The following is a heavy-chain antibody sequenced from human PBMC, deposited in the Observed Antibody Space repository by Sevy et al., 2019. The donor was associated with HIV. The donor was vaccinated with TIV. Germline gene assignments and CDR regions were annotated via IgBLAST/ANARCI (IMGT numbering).Heavy chain of an antibody. CDR2: INPNSGGT. CDR3: ARSDFWSGYYPIYYFDY. J-gene: IGHJ4*02. Sequence: ASVKVSCKASGYTFTGYYMHWVRQAPGQGLEWMGRINPNSGGTNYAQKFQGRVTMTRETSISTAYMELSRLRSDDTAVYYCARSDFWSGYYPIYYFDYWGQGTLVTVSS. CDR1: GYTFTGYY. V-gene: IGHV1-2*06. D-gene: IGHD3-3*01.